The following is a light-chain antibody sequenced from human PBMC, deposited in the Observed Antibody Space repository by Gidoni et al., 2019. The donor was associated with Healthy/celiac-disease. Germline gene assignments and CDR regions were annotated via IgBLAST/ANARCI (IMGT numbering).Light chain of an antibody. CDR1: QSISSY. CDR3: QQSYSTPRT. V-gene: IGKV1-39*01. J-gene: IGKJ1*01. CDR2: AAS. Sequence: DIQMTQSPSSLSASVGARVTITCRASQSISSYLNWYQQKPGKAPTLLIYAASSLQSGVPSRFSGSGSGTDFTLTISSLQPEDFATYYCQQSYSTPRTFXXXTKVEIK.